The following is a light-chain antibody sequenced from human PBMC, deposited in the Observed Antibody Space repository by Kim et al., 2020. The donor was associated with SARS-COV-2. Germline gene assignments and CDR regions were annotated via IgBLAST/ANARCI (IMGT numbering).Light chain of an antibody. V-gene: IGLV1-47*01. CDR2: RNN. J-gene: IGLJ2*01. CDR3: AAWDDSLSGSHVV. Sequence: VTISCSGSRSNIGSNYVYWYQQLPGTAPKLLIYRNNQRPSGVPDRFSGSKSGTSASLAISGLRSEDEADYYCAAWDDSLSGSHVVFGGGTQLTVL. CDR1: RSNIGSNY.